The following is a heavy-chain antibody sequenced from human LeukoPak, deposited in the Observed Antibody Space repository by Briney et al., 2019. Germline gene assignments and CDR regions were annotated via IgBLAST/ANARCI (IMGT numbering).Heavy chain of an antibody. D-gene: IGHD3-22*01. CDR2: ISSSGSTM. J-gene: IGHJ4*02. V-gene: IGHV3-11*01. Sequence: PGGSLRLSCAASGFTFSDYYMSWIRQAPGKGLEWVSYISSSGSTMYYADSVKGRFTISRDNAKNSLYLQMNSLRAEDTAVYYCARAESFTYYYDSSGYPLFDYWGQGTLVTVSS. CDR3: ARAESFTYYYDSSGYPLFDY. CDR1: GFTFSDYY.